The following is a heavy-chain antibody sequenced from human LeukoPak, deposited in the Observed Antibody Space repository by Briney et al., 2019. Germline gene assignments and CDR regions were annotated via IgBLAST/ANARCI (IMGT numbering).Heavy chain of an antibody. V-gene: IGHV3-21*04. Sequence: GPSETLACAASGFTFSSCCMNCVCLGPWKGLKSVSAISSSSSDIYYGASVKGRITISRDNTKNSLYLQMNSLRAEDTAVYYCARADLVRGVDYFDSWGQGTLVTASS. CDR3: ARADLVRGVDYFDS. CDR1: GFTFSSCC. D-gene: IGHD3-10*01. CDR2: ISSSSSDI. J-gene: IGHJ4*02.